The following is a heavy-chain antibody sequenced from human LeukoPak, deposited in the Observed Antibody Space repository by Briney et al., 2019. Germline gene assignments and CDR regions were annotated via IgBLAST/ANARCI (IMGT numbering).Heavy chain of an antibody. CDR1: GFTFSSYS. CDR2: IRYDGSNK. Sequence: PGGSLRLSCAASGFTFSSYSMNWVRQAPGKGLEWVAFIRYDGSNKYYADSVKGRFTISRDNSKNTLYLQMNSLRAEDTAVYYCAKDSKRWKTYYYASGSYFFDYWGQGSLVTVSS. J-gene: IGHJ4*02. D-gene: IGHD3-10*01. CDR3: AKDSKRWKTYYYASGSYFFDY. V-gene: IGHV3-30*02.